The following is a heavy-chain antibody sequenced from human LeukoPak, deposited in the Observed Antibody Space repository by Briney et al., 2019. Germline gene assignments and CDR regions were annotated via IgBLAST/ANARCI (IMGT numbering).Heavy chain of an antibody. V-gene: IGHV3-15*01. CDR3: AKWKDSHSGSYYKSAPFDY. Sequence: GGSLRLSCAASGFSFNKYAVSWVRQAPGKGLEWVGRIKSKTDGGTTDYAAPVKGRFTISRDDSKNTLYLQMNSLRAEDTAVYYCAKWKDSHSGSYYKSAPFDYWGQGTLVTVSS. D-gene: IGHD3-10*01. J-gene: IGHJ4*02. CDR1: GFSFNKYA. CDR2: IKSKTDGGTT.